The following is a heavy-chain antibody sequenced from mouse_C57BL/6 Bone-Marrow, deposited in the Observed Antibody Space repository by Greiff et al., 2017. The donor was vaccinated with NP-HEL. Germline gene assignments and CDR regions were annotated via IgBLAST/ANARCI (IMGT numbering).Heavy chain of an antibody. D-gene: IGHD1-1*01. J-gene: IGHJ2*01. CDR2: INPYNGDT. CDR1: GYSFTGYF. Sequence: VHVKQSGPELVKPGDSVKISRKASGYSFTGYFMNWVMQSHGKSLEWIGRINPYNGDTFYNQKFKGKATLTVDKSSSTAHMELRSLTSEDSAVYYCARDYGSRDFDYWGQGTTLTVSS. CDR3: ARDYGSRDFDY. V-gene: IGHV1-20*01.